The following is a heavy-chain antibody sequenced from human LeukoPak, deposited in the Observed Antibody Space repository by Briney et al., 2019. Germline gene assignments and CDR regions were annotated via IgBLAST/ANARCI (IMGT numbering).Heavy chain of an antibody. CDR1: GGSIISSNHY. V-gene: IGHV4-39*02. CDR2: ISYSGGT. D-gene: IGHD3-22*01. Sequence: SETLSLTCTVSGGSIISSNHYWGWTRQPPGKGLEWFGSISYSGGTAYNPSLRSRVTISVDTSKNQFSLKVNSVTAADTAVYYCAREVEYYXSSGYXPHAFDIWGXGTXVXVSS. CDR3: AREVEYYXSSGYXPHAFDI. J-gene: IGHJ3*02.